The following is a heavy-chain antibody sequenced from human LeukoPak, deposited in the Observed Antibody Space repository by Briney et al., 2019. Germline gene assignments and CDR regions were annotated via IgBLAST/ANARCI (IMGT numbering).Heavy chain of an antibody. J-gene: IGHJ4*02. CDR3: ARDDSWRYSSSHDY. D-gene: IGHD6-13*01. CDR2: ISPDGS. CDR1: GFVFSGFY. Sequence: GGSLRLSCAGSGFVFSGFYINWIRHSPGKGLEWLAYISPDGSYTTYGDSVKGRFVVSRDNAKNSVSRQVNSLRAEDTAVYYCARDDSWRYSSSHDYWGQGILVTVSS. V-gene: IGHV3-11*06.